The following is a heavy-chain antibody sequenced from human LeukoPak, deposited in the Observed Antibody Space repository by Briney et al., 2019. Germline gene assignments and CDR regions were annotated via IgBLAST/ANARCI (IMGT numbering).Heavy chain of an antibody. V-gene: IGHV1-2*02. D-gene: IGHD6-19*01. J-gene: IGHJ4*02. Sequence: ASVKVSCKASGYNFIAYDIHWVRQAPGQGLEWMGWINPNSGGTKSAQTFQGRVTMTRDTSITTAYMELSSLISDDTAVYYCARGMGFSSGWYIDNWGQGTLISVSS. CDR3: ARGMGFSSGWYIDN. CDR2: INPNSGGT. CDR1: GYNFIAYD.